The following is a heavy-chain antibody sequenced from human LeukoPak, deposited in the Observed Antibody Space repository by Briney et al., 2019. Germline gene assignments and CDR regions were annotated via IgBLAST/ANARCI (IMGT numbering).Heavy chain of an antibody. D-gene: IGHD3-3*01. CDR2: IKSKIDGGTI. V-gene: IGHV3-15*01. CDR1: GFTFSDAW. Sequence: PGGSLRLSCVASGFTFSDAWMSWVRQAPGKGLEWVGRIKSKIDGGTIDYGAPVKGRFTISRDDSRNTLYLQMNSLKTEDTAVYYCTTRRQDECWGQGTLVTVS. CDR3: TTRRQDEC. J-gene: IGHJ4*02.